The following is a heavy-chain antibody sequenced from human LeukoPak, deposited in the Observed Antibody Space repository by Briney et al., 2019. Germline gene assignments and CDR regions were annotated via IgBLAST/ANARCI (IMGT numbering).Heavy chain of an antibody. CDR3: ARDNWNYGSSMDV. V-gene: IGHV4-59*01. D-gene: IGHD1-7*01. Sequence: SETLSLTCTVSGVSISSYYWSWIRQPPGKGLEWLGYIYYSGSTNYNPSLKSRVTISVDTSKNQFSLKLSSVTAADTAVYYCARDNWNYGSSMDVWGQGTTVTVSS. CDR2: IYYSGST. J-gene: IGHJ6*02. CDR1: GVSISSYY.